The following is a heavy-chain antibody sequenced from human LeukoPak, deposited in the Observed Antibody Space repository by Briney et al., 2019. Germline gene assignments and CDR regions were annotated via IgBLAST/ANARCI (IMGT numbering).Heavy chain of an antibody. V-gene: IGHV3-23*01. Sequence: GGSLRLSCAASGFTFSAYAMSWVRQAPGKGLEWVSVITGSGTNTYYADSVKGRFAVSRDNSKNTLYPQMNRLRAEDTAVYYCAKAVTMVRGLIYYGVDVWGKGTTVTVSS. CDR1: GFTFSAYA. D-gene: IGHD3-10*01. J-gene: IGHJ6*04. CDR2: ITGSGTNT. CDR3: AKAVTMVRGLIYYGVDV.